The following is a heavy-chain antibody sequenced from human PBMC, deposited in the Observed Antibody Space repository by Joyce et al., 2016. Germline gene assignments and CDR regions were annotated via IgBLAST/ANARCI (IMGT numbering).Heavy chain of an antibody. V-gene: IGHV3-30*18. CDR3: AKILTATYSSGWFLDY. Sequence: QVQLVESGGGVVQPGRSLRLSCAASGITLRNSGVHWVSQAPGKGLGWVAVISYDGIYKYYADSVKGRFTISRDNSKNTVFLEMNSLRAEDTAVYYCAKILTATYSSGWFLDYWGQGTLVTVSS. CDR2: ISYDGIYK. J-gene: IGHJ4*02. CDR1: GITLRNSG. D-gene: IGHD6-25*01.